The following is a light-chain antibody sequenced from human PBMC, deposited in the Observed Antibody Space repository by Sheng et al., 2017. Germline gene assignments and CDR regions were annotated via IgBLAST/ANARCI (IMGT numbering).Light chain of an antibody. J-gene: IGLJ3*02. Sequence: QSVLTQPPSVSAAPGQKVTISCFGSSSNIENNYVFWYQQLPGTAPKLLIYDNNKRPSGIPDRFSGSKSGTSATLAITGLQTGDEADYYCGTWDSSLSAGVFGGGTKLTVL. CDR1: SSNIENNY. CDR3: GTWDSSLSAGV. CDR2: DNN. V-gene: IGLV1-51*01.